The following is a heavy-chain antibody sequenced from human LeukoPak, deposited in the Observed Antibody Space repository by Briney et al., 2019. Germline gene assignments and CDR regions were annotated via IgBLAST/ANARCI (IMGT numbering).Heavy chain of an antibody. Sequence: SETLSLTCTVSGGSISSYYWSWIRQPAGKGLEWIGRIYTSGSTNYNPSLKSRVTMSVDTSKNQFSLKLSSVTAADTAVYYCARASSTSCYRCESNWFDPWGQGTVVTVSS. D-gene: IGHD2-2*01. CDR1: GGSISSYY. CDR3: ARASSTSCYRCESNWFDP. J-gene: IGHJ5*02. V-gene: IGHV4-4*07. CDR2: IYTSGST.